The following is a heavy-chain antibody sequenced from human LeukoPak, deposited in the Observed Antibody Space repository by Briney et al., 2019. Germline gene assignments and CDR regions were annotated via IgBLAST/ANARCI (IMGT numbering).Heavy chain of an antibody. CDR1: GGSISSGCYY. CDR2: IYYSGST. D-gene: IGHD5/OR15-5a*01. CDR3: ARGVSTTSPFFDY. Sequence: PSQTLSLTCTVSGGSISSGCYYWSWIRQPPGKGLESIGSIYYSGSTYYNPSLKSRVTISADTSKNQFSLKLSSVTAADTAVYYCARGVSTTSPFFDYWGQGTLVTVSS. V-gene: IGHV4-39*07. J-gene: IGHJ4*02.